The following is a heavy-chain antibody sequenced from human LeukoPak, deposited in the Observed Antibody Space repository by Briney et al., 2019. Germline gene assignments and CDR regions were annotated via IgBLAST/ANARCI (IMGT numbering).Heavy chain of an antibody. CDR1: GFIFSDYY. V-gene: IGHV3-11*01. D-gene: IGHD3-22*01. CDR2: ISSSGSTI. CDR3: ARDMDYYDSRFDY. Sequence: GGSLRLSCAASGFIFSDYYMSWLRQAPGKGLEWVSYISSSGSTIYYADFVKGRFTISRDNAKNSLYLQLNSLRAEDTAVYYCARDMDYYDSRFDYWGQGTLVTVSS. J-gene: IGHJ4*02.